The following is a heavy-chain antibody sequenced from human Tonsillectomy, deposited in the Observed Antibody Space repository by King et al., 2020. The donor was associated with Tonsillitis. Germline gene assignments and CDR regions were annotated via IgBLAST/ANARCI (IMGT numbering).Heavy chain of an antibody. D-gene: IGHD5-12*01. CDR1: GGSFSGYY. J-gene: IGHJ4*02. CDR2: FNHSGST. Sequence: VQLQQWGAGLLKPSETLSLTCAVYGGSFSGYYWSWIRQPPGKGLVWIGEFNHSGSTNYNPALKSRVTISVDTSKNQFSLKLGSVTAADTAVYYRASLKEAKIVATIGVSLWGQGTLVTVSS. CDR3: ASLKEAKIVATIGVSL. V-gene: IGHV4-34*01.